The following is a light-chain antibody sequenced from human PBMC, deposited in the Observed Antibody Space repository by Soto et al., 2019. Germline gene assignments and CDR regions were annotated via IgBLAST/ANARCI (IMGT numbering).Light chain of an antibody. V-gene: IGKV3D-20*01. J-gene: IGKJ4*01. CDR2: DAS. CDR3: QHYGDSSST. Sequence: IVLTQSPGTLSLCPGEVATLSCGASQTITYNFLAWYQQKPGLAPRLLVYDASNRATGIPDRFSGSGSGTDFTLTISTLEPEDFAVYYCQHYGDSSSTFGGGTRVEI. CDR1: QTITYNF.